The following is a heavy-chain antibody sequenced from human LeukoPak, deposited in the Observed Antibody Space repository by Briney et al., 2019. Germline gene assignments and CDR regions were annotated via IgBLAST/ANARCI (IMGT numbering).Heavy chain of an antibody. Sequence: GGSLRLSCAASGFTFSSYSMNWVRQAPGKGLEWVSYISSSSSTIYYADSVKGRFTISRDNAKNSLYLQMNSLRAEDTAVYYCAGSVGSSLWSFDYWGQGTLVTVSS. CDR3: AGSVGSSLWSFDY. V-gene: IGHV3-48*01. CDR1: GFTFSSYS. J-gene: IGHJ4*02. D-gene: IGHD6-6*01. CDR2: ISSSSSTI.